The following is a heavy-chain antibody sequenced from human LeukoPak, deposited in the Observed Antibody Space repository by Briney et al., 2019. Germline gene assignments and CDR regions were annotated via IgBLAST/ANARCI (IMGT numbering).Heavy chain of an antibody. CDR1: GFTFSSYE. Sequence: GGSLRLSCAASGFTFSSYEMSWVRQAPGKGLEWVSYITSGSTIYYADSVKGRFTISRNNAKNSLYLQMNSLRAEDTAVYYCARGLGSSSSSDAFDIWGQGTMVTVSS. V-gene: IGHV3-48*03. J-gene: IGHJ3*02. CDR3: ARGLGSSSSSDAFDI. CDR2: ITSGSTI. D-gene: IGHD6-6*01.